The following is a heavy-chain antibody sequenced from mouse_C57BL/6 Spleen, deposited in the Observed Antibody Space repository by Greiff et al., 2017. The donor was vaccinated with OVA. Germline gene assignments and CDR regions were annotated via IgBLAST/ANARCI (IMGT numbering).Heavy chain of an antibody. CDR2: IDPNSGGT. V-gene: IGHV1-72*01. D-gene: IGHD2-4*01. CDR1: GYTFTSYW. J-gene: IGHJ4*01. CDR3: AKPPYYDYDDYAMDY. Sequence: QVHVKQPGAELVKPGASVKLSCKASGYTFTSYWMHWVKQRPGRGLEWIGRIDPNSGGTKYNEKFKSKATLTVDKPSSTAYMQLSSLTSEDSAVYYCAKPPYYDYDDYAMDYWGQGTSVTVSS.